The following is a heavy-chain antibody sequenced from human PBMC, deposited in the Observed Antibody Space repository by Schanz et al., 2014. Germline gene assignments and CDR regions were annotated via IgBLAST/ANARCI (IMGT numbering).Heavy chain of an antibody. CDR3: AKGRFGELSAFDI. CDR2: VSRSTPDI. J-gene: IGHJ3*02. D-gene: IGHD3-10*01. Sequence: VQLVESGGGVVQPGRSLRLSCASSGFSFTTYAMSWVRQAPGKGLEWVSYVSRSTPDIYYADSVKGRFTISRDNSKNTLYLQMNSLRAEDTAVYYCAKGRFGELSAFDIWGQGTMVTVSS. CDR1: GFSFTTYA. V-gene: IGHV3-23*04.